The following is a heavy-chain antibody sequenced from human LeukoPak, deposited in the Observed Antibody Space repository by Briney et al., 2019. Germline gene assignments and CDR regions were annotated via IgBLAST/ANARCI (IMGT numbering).Heavy chain of an antibody. CDR1: GYTFTRYD. CDR3: ARDYTSGSYRFDY. CDR2: MNPNSGNT. J-gene: IGHJ4*02. D-gene: IGHD3-10*01. V-gene: IGHV1-8*01. Sequence: GASVKVSCKASGYTFTRYDVNWVRQATGQGLEWMGCMNPNSGNTGYAQKFQGRVTMTRNTSISTAYMELSSLRSEDTAVYYCARDYTSGSYRFDYWGQGTLVTVSS.